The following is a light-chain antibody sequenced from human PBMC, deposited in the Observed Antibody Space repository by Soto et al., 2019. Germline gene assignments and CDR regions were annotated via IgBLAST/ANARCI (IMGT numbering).Light chain of an antibody. Sequence: QSALTQPRSVSGSPGQSVTISCTGTSSDVGGYNYVSWYQQHPGKAPKLIISDVSKRSSGVPDRFSGSKSGDTASLTISGLQLEDEADYYCCSYVGNYYIFGTETKLTVL. CDR3: CSYVGNYYI. J-gene: IGLJ1*01. CDR2: DVS. CDR1: SSDVGGYNY. V-gene: IGLV2-11*01.